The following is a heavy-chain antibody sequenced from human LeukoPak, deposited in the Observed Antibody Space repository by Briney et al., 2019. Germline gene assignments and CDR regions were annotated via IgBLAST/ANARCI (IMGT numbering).Heavy chain of an antibody. D-gene: IGHD3-3*01. CDR1: GGTFSSYA. V-gene: IGHV1-69*04. CDR2: IIPILGIA. Sequence: SVKVSCKASGGTFSSYAISWVRQAPGQGIEWMGRIIPILGIANYAQKFQGRVTITADKSTSTAYMELSSLRSEDTAVYYCARSVSGPTILGVGLYGMDVWGQGTTVTVSS. CDR3: ARSVSGPTILGVGLYGMDV. J-gene: IGHJ6*02.